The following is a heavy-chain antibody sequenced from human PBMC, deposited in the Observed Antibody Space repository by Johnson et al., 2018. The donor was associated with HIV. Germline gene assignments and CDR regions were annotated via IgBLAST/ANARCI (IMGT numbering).Heavy chain of an antibody. Sequence: VQLVESGGGLVKPGGSLRLSCAASGFTFSEYYMSWIRQAPGKGLGWVSYISSSGNTKYYADSVKGRLTISRDNAKNSLYLKMSSRPADDTAVYYCARVPPFGTHPDGAFDIWGQGTMVTVSS. D-gene: IGHD1-1*01. CDR3: ARVPPFGTHPDGAFDI. V-gene: IGHV3-11*01. CDR1: GFTFSEYY. J-gene: IGHJ3*02. CDR2: ISSSGNTK.